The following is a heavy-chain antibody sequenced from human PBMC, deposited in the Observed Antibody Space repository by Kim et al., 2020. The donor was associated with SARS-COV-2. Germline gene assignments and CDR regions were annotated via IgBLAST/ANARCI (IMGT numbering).Heavy chain of an antibody. CDR3: AKRFSRSRPTIRPIDV. J-gene: IGHJ6*03. D-gene: IGHD1-26*01. V-gene: IGHV3-11*06. Sequence: SVKGRFTVSRDNAKNSLDLQMDSLRAEDTAVYYCAKRFSRSRPTIRPIDVWGKGTTVIVSS.